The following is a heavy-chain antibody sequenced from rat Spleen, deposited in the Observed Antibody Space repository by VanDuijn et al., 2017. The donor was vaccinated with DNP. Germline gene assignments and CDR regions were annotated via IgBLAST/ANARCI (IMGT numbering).Heavy chain of an antibody. D-gene: IGHD1-11*01. CDR1: GFTFSNYG. CDR3: TKPASYGGFWFAY. Sequence: EVQLVESGGGLVQPGRSLKLSCAASGFTFSNYGMAWVRQAPTKGLEWVAYISFDGGTTYYGDSVKGRFTISRDNAKSALYLQMNSLRSEDTATYYCTKPASYGGFWFAYWGQGTLVTVSS. J-gene: IGHJ3*01. V-gene: IGHV5-27*01. CDR2: ISFDGGTT.